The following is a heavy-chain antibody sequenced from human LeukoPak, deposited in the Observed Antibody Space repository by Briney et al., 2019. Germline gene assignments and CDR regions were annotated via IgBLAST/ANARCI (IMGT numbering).Heavy chain of an antibody. J-gene: IGHJ4*02. Sequence: GGSLRLSCAASGFTFSIYWMSWVRQAPGKGLEWVANIKQDGSEKYYVDSVKGRFTISRDNAKNSLYLQMNSLRAEDTAVYYCAGRFDAEGGYWGQGTLVTVSS. V-gene: IGHV3-7*01. CDR1: GFTFSIYW. CDR3: AGRFDAEGGY. CDR2: IKQDGSEK. D-gene: IGHD3-10*01.